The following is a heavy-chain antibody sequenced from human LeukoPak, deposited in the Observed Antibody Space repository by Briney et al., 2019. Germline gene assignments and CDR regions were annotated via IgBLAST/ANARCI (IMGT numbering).Heavy chain of an antibody. CDR1: GGSISSGGYY. CDR2: IYYSGST. J-gene: IGHJ4*02. D-gene: IGHD3-16*01. Sequence: SQTLSLTCTVSGGSISSGGYYWSWIRQHPGKGLEWIGYIYYSGSTYYNPPLKSRVTISVDTSKNQFSLKLSSVTAADTAVYYCARGGGGNFDYWGQGTLVTVSS. V-gene: IGHV4-31*03. CDR3: ARGGGGNFDY.